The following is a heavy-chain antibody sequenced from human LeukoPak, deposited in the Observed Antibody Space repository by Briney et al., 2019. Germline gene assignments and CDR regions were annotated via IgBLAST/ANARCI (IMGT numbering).Heavy chain of an antibody. CDR1: GYTLTELS. J-gene: IGHJ4*02. Sequence: GASVKVSCKVSGYTLTELSMHWVRQAPGKGLEWMGGFDPEDGETIYAQKFQGRVTITADKSTSTAYMELSSLRSEDTAVYYCTTALWFGELSFDYWGQGTLVTVSS. V-gene: IGHV1-24*01. D-gene: IGHD3-10*01. CDR2: FDPEDGET. CDR3: TTALWFGELSFDY.